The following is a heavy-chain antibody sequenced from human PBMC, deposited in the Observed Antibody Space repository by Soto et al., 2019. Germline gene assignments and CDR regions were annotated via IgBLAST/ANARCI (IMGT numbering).Heavy chain of an antibody. Sequence: GGSLRLSCAASGFTFSDYYMSWIRQAPGRGLEWVSYISSSSSYTNYADSVKGRFTISRDNAKNSLYLQMNSLRAEDTAVYYCARSCITMVRENNWSDPWGQGTLVTVSS. CDR1: GFTFSDYY. CDR2: ISSSSSYT. V-gene: IGHV3-11*06. CDR3: ARSCITMVRENNWSDP. J-gene: IGHJ5*02. D-gene: IGHD3-10*01.